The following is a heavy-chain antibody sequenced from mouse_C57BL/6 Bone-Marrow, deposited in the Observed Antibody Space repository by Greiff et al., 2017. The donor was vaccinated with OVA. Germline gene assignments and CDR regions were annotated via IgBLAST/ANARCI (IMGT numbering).Heavy chain of an antibody. V-gene: IGHV14-4*01. D-gene: IGHD2-10*02. CDR3: TTAYEYEMDY. CDR2: IDPENGDT. Sequence: VQLQQSGAELVRPGASVKLSCTASGFNIKDDYMHWVKQRPEQGLEWIGWIDPENGDTEYASKFQGKATITADTSSNTAYLQLSSLTSEDTAVYYCTTAYEYEMDYWGQGTSVTVSA. J-gene: IGHJ4*01. CDR1: GFNIKDDY.